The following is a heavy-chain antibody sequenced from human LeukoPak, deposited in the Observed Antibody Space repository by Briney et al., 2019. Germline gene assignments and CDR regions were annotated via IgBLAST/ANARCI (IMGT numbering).Heavy chain of an antibody. CDR1: GFTFSSYG. V-gene: IGHV3-23*01. J-gene: IGHJ6*03. D-gene: IGHD3-9*01. Sequence: GGTLRLSCAASGFTFSSYGMSWVRQAPGKGLEWVSAIGGRGGSAYYADSVKGRFTISRDNSKNTLYLQMNSLRAEDTAVYYCAKQGRDWLRDYYYYMDVWGKGTTVTISS. CDR2: IGGRGGSA. CDR3: AKQGRDWLRDYYYYMDV.